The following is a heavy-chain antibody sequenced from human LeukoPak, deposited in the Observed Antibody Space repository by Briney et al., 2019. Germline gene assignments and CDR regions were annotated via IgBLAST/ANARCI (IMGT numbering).Heavy chain of an antibody. CDR1: GGSVSIYY. CDR2: INHGGST. CDR3: ARKLTGSFDI. D-gene: IGHD7-27*01. Sequence: PSETLSLTCSVSGGSVSIYYWSWIRQPPGKGLEWIGEINHGGSTNYNPSLKSRVTISVDTSKNQFSLKLSSVTAADTAVYYCARKLTGSFDIWGQGTVVTVSS. V-gene: IGHV4-34*01. J-gene: IGHJ3*02.